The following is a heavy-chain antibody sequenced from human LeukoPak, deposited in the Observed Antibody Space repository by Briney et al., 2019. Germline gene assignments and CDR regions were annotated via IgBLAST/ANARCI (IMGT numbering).Heavy chain of an antibody. CDR1: GGSISSFY. D-gene: IGHD3-10*01. Sequence: SETLSLTCTVSGGSISSFYWSWIRQPPGKGLEWIGYIYYSGSTNYNPSLKSRVTISVDTSKNQFSLRLSSVTAADTAVYYCARLGYYGSGSYPDYWGQGTLVTVSS. V-gene: IGHV4-59*01. J-gene: IGHJ4*02. CDR3: ARLGYYGSGSYPDY. CDR2: IYYSGST.